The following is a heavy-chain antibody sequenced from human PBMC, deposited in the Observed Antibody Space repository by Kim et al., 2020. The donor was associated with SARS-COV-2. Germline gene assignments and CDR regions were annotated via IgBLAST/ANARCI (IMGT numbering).Heavy chain of an antibody. Sequence: GGSLRLSCAASGFTFSSYGMHWVRQAPGKGLEWVAVISYDGSNKYYADSVKGRFTISRDNSKNTLYLQMNSLRAEDTAVYYCAKDQLVFDYWGQGTLVTVSS. CDR1: GFTFSSYG. J-gene: IGHJ4*02. V-gene: IGHV3-30*18. CDR3: AKDQLVFDY. CDR2: ISYDGSNK. D-gene: IGHD6-13*01.